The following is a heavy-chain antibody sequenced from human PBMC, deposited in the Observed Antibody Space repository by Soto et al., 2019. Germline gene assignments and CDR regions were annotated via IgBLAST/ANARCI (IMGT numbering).Heavy chain of an antibody. Sequence: QVQLVQSGAEVKKPGSSVKVSCKASGGTFSSYAISWVRQAPGQGLEWMGGIIPIFGTANYEQKFQGRVTITADESTSKAYMELSSLRSEDTAVYYCARDYTKLTGDSAFDIWGQGTMVTVSS. J-gene: IGHJ3*02. V-gene: IGHV1-69*01. CDR3: ARDYTKLTGDSAFDI. CDR1: GGTFSSYA. D-gene: IGHD7-27*01. CDR2: IIPIFGTA.